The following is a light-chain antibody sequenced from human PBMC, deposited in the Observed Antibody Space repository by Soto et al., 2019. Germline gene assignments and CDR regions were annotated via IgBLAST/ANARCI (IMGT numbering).Light chain of an antibody. V-gene: IGLV2-23*03. Sequence: QSALTQPASVSGSPGQSITISCTGTSSDVGSYNLVSWYQQHPGKAPKLMIYEGSKRPSGVSNRFSGSKSGNTASLTISGLQAEDEADYYCCSYAGSSTFLRWVFGGGTKVTVL. CDR2: EGS. J-gene: IGLJ3*02. CDR3: CSYAGSSTFLRWV. CDR1: SSDVGSYNL.